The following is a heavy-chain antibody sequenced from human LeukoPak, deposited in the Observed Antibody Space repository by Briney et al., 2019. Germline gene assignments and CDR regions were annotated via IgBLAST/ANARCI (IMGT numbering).Heavy chain of an antibody. V-gene: IGHV1-2*02. J-gene: IGHJ4*02. CDR1: GYTFTGYY. CDR2: INPNSGGT. D-gene: IGHD6-6*01. CDR3: ARGGIAARPRIFDY. Sequence: ASVKVSCKASGYTFTGYYMHWVRQAPGQGLEWMGWINPNSGGTNYAQKCQGRVTMTRDTSISTAYMELSRLRSDDTAVYYCARGGIAARPRIFDYWGQGTLVTVSS.